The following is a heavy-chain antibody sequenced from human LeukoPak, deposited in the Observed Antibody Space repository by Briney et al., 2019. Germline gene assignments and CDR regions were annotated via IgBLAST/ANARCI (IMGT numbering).Heavy chain of an antibody. D-gene: IGHD2-15*01. Sequence: SETLSLTCSVSGSSISSDYYWGWVRQPPGKGLEWIGSIKHRGRSYYNPSLKSRVTISVDTSKNQFSLQLSSVTAADTAVYYCARVVGATSIDYWGQGILVIGSS. CDR3: ARVVGATSIDY. CDR2: IKHRGRS. J-gene: IGHJ4*02. CDR1: GSSISSDYY. V-gene: IGHV4-38-2*02.